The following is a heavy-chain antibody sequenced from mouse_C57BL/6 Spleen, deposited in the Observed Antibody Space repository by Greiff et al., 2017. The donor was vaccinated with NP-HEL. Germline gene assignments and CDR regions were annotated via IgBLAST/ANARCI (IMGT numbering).Heavy chain of an antibody. CDR2: INPGSGGT. CDR3: ARDSYAMDY. Sequence: VQLQQSGAELVRPGTSVKVSCKASGYAFTNYLIEWVKQRPGQGLEWIGVINPGSGGTNYNEKFKGKATLTADKSSSTAYMQLSSLTSEDSAVYFCARDSYAMDYWGQGTSVTVSS. V-gene: IGHV1-54*01. CDR1: GYAFTNYL. J-gene: IGHJ4*01.